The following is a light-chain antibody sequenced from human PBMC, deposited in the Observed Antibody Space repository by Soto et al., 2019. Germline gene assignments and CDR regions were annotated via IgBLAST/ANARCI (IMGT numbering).Light chain of an antibody. CDR1: QNIRFW. Sequence: DIQMTQSPSSVSASVGDRVTMTCRASQNIRFWLAWYQQKPGKAPKMLITGASSLQSGFPSRFSGSRSGSDLTIPFIILLPVDAATYYCQQAYSVPVSFGVATKVAI. J-gene: IGKJ4*01. V-gene: IGKV1-12*01. CDR2: GAS. CDR3: QQAYSVPVS.